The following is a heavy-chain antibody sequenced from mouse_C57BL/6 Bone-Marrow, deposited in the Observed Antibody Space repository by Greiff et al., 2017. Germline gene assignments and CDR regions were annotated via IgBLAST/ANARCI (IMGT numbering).Heavy chain of an antibody. V-gene: IGHV1-85*01. CDR1: GYTFTSYD. CDR2: IYPRDGST. J-gene: IGHJ1*03. D-gene: IGHD1-1*01. Sequence: QVQLQQSGPELVKPGASVKLSCKASGYTFTSYDINWVKQRPGQGLEWIGWIYPRDGSTKYNEKFKGKATVTVDTSSSTAYMELHSLTSEDSAVYFCARDYGSSYCYFDVWGTGTTVTVSS. CDR3: ARDYGSSYCYFDV.